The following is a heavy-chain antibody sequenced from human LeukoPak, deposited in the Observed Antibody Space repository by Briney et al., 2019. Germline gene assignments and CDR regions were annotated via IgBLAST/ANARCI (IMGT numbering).Heavy chain of an antibody. CDR2: IYYSGST. J-gene: IGHJ4*02. V-gene: IGHV4-39*07. D-gene: IGHD3-22*01. CDR3: ARGDWGGDSSGYSFDY. CDR1: GGSISSSSYY. Sequence: SETLSLTCTVSGGSISSSSYYWGWIRQPPGKGLEWIGSIYYSGSTYYNPSLKSRVTISVDTSKNQFSLKLSSVTAADTAVYYCARGDWGGDSSGYSFDYWGQGTLVTVSS.